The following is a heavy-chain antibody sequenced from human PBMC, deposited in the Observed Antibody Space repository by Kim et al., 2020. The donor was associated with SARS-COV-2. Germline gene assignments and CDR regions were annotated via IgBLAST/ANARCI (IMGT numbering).Heavy chain of an antibody. Sequence: SETLSLTCTVSGGSISSSSYYWGWIRQPPGKGLEWIGSIYYSGSTYYNPSLKSRVTISVDTSKNQFSLKLSSVTAADTAVYYCHYGSGSYYGGYQQWLPHYYYGMDVWGQGTTVTVSS. CDR3: HYGSGSYYGGYQQWLPHYYYGMDV. CDR1: GGSISSSSYY. J-gene: IGHJ6*02. CDR2: IYYSGST. V-gene: IGHV4-39*07. D-gene: IGHD3-10*01.